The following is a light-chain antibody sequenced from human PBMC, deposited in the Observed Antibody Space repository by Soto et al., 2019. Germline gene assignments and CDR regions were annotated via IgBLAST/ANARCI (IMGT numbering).Light chain of an antibody. V-gene: IGKV3-20*01. Sequence: TLSLSPGERATLSCRASQSVSSSYLAWYQQKPGQAPRLLIYDASNRATGIPARFSGSGSGTDFTLTISRLEPEDFAVYYCQQYGSSPPITFGQGTRLEIK. CDR2: DAS. J-gene: IGKJ5*01. CDR1: QSVSSSY. CDR3: QQYGSSPPIT.